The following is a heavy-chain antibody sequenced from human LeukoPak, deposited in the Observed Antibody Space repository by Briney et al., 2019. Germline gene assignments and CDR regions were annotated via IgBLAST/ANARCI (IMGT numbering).Heavy chain of an antibody. Sequence: SETLSLTCTVSGGSISSSSYYWGWIRQPPGKGLEWIGSIYYSGSTYYNPSLKSRVTISVDTSKNQFSLKLSSVTAADTAVYYCARRGWYYYYYYMDVWGKGTTVTVSS. V-gene: IGHV4-39*01. CDR1: GGSISSSSYY. J-gene: IGHJ6*03. CDR2: IYYSGST. CDR3: ARRGWYYYYYYMDV.